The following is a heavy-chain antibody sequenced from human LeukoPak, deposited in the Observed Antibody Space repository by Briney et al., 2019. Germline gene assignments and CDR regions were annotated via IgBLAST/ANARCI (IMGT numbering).Heavy chain of an antibody. Sequence: PSETLSLTCIVSGGSICDFYWSWVRQSAGKGLEYIGRIYSSGSTNYNPSLKSRVAMSVDTSKNQFSLNLRSLTAADTAVYYCARVTDSLDYWGQGTLVTVSS. CDR3: ARVTDSLDY. J-gene: IGHJ4*02. CDR1: GGSICDFY. V-gene: IGHV4-4*07. CDR2: IYSSGST. D-gene: IGHD4-11*01.